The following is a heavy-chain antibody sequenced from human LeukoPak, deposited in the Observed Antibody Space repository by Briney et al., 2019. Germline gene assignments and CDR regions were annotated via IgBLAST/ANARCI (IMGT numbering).Heavy chain of an antibody. D-gene: IGHD5-18*01. CDR3: ARVSARGYDY. CDR2: INSINAV. Sequence: GGSLRLSCAASGFMFDTYIMTWVRQAPGKGLEWISYINSINAVYYADSVEGRFSISRDNAKNSLYLQMNSLRVEDTAIYYCARVSARGYDYWGRGTLVTVSS. CDR1: GFMFDTYI. J-gene: IGHJ4*02. V-gene: IGHV3-48*01.